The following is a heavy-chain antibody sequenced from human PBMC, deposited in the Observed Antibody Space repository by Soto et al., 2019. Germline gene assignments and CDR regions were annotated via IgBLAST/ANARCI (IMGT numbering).Heavy chain of an antibody. V-gene: IGHV1-46*03. CDR2: INPSGGST. CDR3: ARVYPSDTRYGYVGNNWFDP. D-gene: IGHD5-18*01. J-gene: IGHJ5*02. Sequence: ASVKVSCTASGGTFSSYAISWVRQAPGQGLEWMGIINPSGGSTSYAQKFQGRVTMTRDTSTSTVYMELSSLRSEDTAVYYCARVYPSDTRYGYVGNNWFDPWGQGTLVTVSS. CDR1: GGTFSSYA.